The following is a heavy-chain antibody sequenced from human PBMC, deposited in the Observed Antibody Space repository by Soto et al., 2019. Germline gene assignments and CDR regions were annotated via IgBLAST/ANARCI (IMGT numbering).Heavy chain of an antibody. Sequence: SVKGSLKAYGGPFSSYAISLVRQAPGQGLEWMGGIIPIFGTANYAQKFQGRVTITADESTSTAYMELSRLRSEDTAVYYCARTGYCSGGSCLLALFDYWGQGTMVTVSS. D-gene: IGHD2-15*01. CDR3: ARTGYCSGGSCLLALFDY. CDR1: GGPFSSYA. J-gene: IGHJ4*02. V-gene: IGHV1-69*13. CDR2: IIPIFGTA.